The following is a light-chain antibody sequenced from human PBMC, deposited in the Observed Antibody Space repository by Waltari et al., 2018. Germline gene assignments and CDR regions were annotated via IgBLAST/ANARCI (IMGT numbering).Light chain of an antibody. CDR2: AAS. CDR3: QQSYSAPQT. Sequence: DIQMTQSPSSLSASVGDRVTITCRASQSISSYLNWYQLKPGKAPKLLIYAASSLQSGVPSRFSGSGSGTDFTLTISSLQPEEFATYSCQQSYSAPQTFGQGTKVEIK. V-gene: IGKV1-39*01. CDR1: QSISSY. J-gene: IGKJ1*01.